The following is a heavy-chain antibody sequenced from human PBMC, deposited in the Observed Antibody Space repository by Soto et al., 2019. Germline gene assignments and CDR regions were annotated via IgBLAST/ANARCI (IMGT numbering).Heavy chain of an antibody. V-gene: IGHV3-23*01. J-gene: IGHJ4*02. CDR2: ISGSGDST. CDR1: GFTFSSYA. D-gene: IGHD2-21*02. Sequence: EVRLLESGGGLVQPGGSLRLSCAASGFTFSSYAMSWVRQAPGKGLEWVSAISGSGDSTFFADSVKGRFTISRDNSKNPLYLQMNSLRAEDSAVYYCAEEFRHGDCARVFDYWGQGTLVTVSS. CDR3: AEEFRHGDCARVFDY.